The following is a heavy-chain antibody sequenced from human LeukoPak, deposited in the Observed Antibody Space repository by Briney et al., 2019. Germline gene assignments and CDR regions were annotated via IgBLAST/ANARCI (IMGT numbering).Heavy chain of an antibody. Sequence: GGSLRLSCAASGFTFSSYAMHWARQAPGKGLEWVAVISYDGSNKYYTDSVKGRFTISRDNSKNTLYLQMNSLRAEDTAVYYCAGGYGTLYYYMGVWGKGTTVTVSS. D-gene: IGHD5-18*01. CDR2: ISYDGSNK. CDR3: AGGYGTLYYYMGV. V-gene: IGHV3-30*04. J-gene: IGHJ6*03. CDR1: GFTFSSYA.